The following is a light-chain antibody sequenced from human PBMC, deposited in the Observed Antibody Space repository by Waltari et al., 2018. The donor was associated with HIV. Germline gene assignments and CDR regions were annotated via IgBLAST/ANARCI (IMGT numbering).Light chain of an antibody. CDR3: LLYYGGAWV. V-gene: IGLV7-43*01. J-gene: IGLJ3*02. CDR1: TGAVTSGYY. CDR2: NIN. Sequence: QTVVTQEPSLTVPPGGTVTLTCASSTGAVTSGYYPNWFQQKPGQAPRSLIYNINDKHSLTPARFSGSLLGGKGALTLSGVQPEDEAEYHCLLYYGGAWVFGGGTKLTVL.